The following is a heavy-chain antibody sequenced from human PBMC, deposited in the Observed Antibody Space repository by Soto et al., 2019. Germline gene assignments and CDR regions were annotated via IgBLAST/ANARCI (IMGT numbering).Heavy chain of an antibody. Sequence: GSSVKASSKASGYSFTSYAIYWVRQAPGQRIEWMGWINAGNGNTKYSQKLQGRVTFTGDTSASTANMEMSSLRSEDTAVYFCARGVENIVVVLDVLGYYGMDVWG. V-gene: IGHV1-3*01. CDR3: ARGVENIVVVLDVLGYYGMDV. J-gene: IGHJ6*02. CDR2: INAGNGNT. D-gene: IGHD2-2*01. CDR1: GYSFTSYA.